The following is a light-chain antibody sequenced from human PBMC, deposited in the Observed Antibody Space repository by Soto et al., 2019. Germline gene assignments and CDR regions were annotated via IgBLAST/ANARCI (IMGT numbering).Light chain of an antibody. CDR2: DIR. CDR3: SSSTSSSTRV. CDR1: SSDVGGYKY. V-gene: IGLV2-14*03. Sequence: QSALTQPASVSGSPGQSITISCTGTSSDVGGYKYASWYQQHPVKAPKLMIYDIRNRPSGVSNRFSGSKSGNTASLTISGLQAVDQADYYCSSSTSSSTRVFGTGTKLTVL. J-gene: IGLJ1*01.